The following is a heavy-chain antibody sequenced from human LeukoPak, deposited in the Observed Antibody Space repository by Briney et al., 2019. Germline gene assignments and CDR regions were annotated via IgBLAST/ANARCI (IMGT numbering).Heavy chain of an antibody. CDR1: GGSISSYY. CDR3: ARVDYYDSSGYYGNWFDP. CDR2: IYYSGST. J-gene: IGHJ5*02. Sequence: SETLSLTCTVSGGSISSYYWSWIRQPPGKGLEWIGYIYYSGSTNYNPSLKSRVTISVDTSKNQFSLKLSPVTAADTAVYYCARVDYYDSSGYYGNWFDPWGQGTLVTVSS. D-gene: IGHD3-22*01. V-gene: IGHV4-59*01.